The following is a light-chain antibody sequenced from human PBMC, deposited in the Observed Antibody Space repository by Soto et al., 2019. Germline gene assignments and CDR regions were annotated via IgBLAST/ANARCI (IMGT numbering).Light chain of an antibody. J-gene: IGKJ5*01. CDR3: QHRGT. CDR2: DAS. Sequence: EIVLTQSPATLSLSPGERATLSCRASQSVSSHLGWYQQKPGQAPRLLIYDASNRATGIPARFSGSGSGTDFTLTISSLEPEDFAVYHCQHRGTFGQGTRLEIK. V-gene: IGKV3-11*01. CDR1: QSVSSH.